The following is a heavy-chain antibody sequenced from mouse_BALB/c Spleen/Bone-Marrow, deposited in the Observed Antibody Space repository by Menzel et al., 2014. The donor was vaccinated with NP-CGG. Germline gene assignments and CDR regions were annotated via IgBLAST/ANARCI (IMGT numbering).Heavy chain of an antibody. J-gene: IGHJ2*01. Sequence: VKLVESGPGLVAPSQSLSITCTVSGFSLTSYDISWIRQPPGKGLEWLGVIWTGGGTNYNSAFMSRLSISKDNSKSQVFLKMNSLQTDDTAIYYCVRVFDYWGQGTTLTVSS. V-gene: IGHV2-9-2*01. CDR1: GFSLTSYD. CDR3: VRVFDY. CDR2: IWTGGGT.